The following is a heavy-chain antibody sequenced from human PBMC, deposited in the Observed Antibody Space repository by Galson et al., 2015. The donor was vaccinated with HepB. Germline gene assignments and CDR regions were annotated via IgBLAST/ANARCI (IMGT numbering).Heavy chain of an antibody. CDR2: ISHDGSKK. CDR3: AKVSGYSPPSGDY. CDR1: GFTFKSFG. V-gene: IGHV3-30*18. D-gene: IGHD5-18*01. J-gene: IGHJ4*02. Sequence: SLRLSCAVSGFTFKSFGMHWVRQAPGKGLEWVAVISHDGSKKHFGDSVKGQFTISRDNSKNTLYLQMNNLRTEDTAVYYCAKVSGYSPPSGDYWGQGTLVTVSS.